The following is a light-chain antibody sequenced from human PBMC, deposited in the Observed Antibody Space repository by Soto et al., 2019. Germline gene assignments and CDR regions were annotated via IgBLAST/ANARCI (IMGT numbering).Light chain of an antibody. CDR2: DAS. V-gene: IGKV1-5*01. CDR3: QQYNSYPWT. CDR1: QSISSF. Sequence: DIQMPQSPSTVSASVGDRVTITCRASQSISSFVAWYQQKPGKAPKLLIYDASSLESGVPSTFSGSGSGTEFTLTISSLQPDDFATYYCQQYNSYPWTFGQGTMADIK. J-gene: IGKJ1*01.